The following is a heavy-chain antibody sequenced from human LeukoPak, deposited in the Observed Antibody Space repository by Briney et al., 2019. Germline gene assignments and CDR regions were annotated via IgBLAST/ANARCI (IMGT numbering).Heavy chain of an antibody. CDR1: RFTFSSYG. CDR2: ISYDGSNK. D-gene: IGHD2-2*01. CDR3: AKDRAVVVPAALDY. V-gene: IGHV3-30*18. J-gene: IGHJ4*02. Sequence: GGSLRLSCAASRFTFSSYGMHWVRQAPGKGLEWVAVISYDGSNKYYAGSVKGRFTISRDNSKNTLYLQMNSLRAEDTAVYYCAKDRAVVVPAALDYWGQGTLVTVSS.